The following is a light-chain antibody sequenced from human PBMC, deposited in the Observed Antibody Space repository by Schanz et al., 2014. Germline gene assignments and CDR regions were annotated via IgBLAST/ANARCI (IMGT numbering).Light chain of an antibody. V-gene: IGKV3D-15*01. Sequence: EIVMTQSPATLSVSPGERATLSCRASQSVSSNLAWYQQKPGQAPSLLIYGASTRATGIPDRFSGSGSGTEFTLTISSLQSEDFAVYYCQHYNNWPPYTFGQGTKVEIK. CDR2: GAS. J-gene: IGKJ2*01. CDR1: QSVSSN. CDR3: QHYNNWPPYT.